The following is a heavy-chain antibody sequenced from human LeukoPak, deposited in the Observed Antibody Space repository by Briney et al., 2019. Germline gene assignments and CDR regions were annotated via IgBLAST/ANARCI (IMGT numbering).Heavy chain of an antibody. J-gene: IGHJ4*02. D-gene: IGHD6-13*01. CDR2: IPYDGSNK. CDR3: VRGAYSSSWLNFDY. Sequence: GGSLRLSCAASGFTFSSYAMHWVRQAPGKGLDWVALIPYDGSNKYYADSVKGRFTVSRDNSKNTLYLQMNSLRAEDTDVYYCVRGAYSSSWLNFDYWGQGTLVTVSS. V-gene: IGHV3-30*04. CDR1: GFTFSSYA.